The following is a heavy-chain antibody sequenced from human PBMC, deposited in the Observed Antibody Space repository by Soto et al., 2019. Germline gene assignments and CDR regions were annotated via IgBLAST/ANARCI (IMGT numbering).Heavy chain of an antibody. CDR3: AKVGPIAGAGYFDY. J-gene: IGHJ4*02. Sequence: QVQLVESGGGVVQPGRSLRLSCAASGFTFSSYGMHWVRQAPGKGLEWVAVISYDGSNKYYADSVKGRFTISRDNSKNTLYLQMNSLRAEDTAVYYCAKVGPIAGAGYFDYWGQGTLVTVSS. CDR2: ISYDGSNK. CDR1: GFTFSSYG. V-gene: IGHV3-30*18. D-gene: IGHD6-13*01.